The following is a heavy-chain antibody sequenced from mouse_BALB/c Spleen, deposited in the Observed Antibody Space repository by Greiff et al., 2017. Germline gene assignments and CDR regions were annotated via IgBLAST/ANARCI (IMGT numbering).Heavy chain of an antibody. Sequence: QVQLQQSGAELVRPGVSVKISCKGSGYTFTDYAMHWVKQSHAKSLEWIGVISTYYGDASYNQKFKGKATMTVDKSSSTAYMELARLTSEDSAIYYCAREHDYYFDYWGQGTTLTVSS. D-gene: IGHD2-4*01. CDR1: GYTFTDYA. J-gene: IGHJ2*01. V-gene: IGHV1S137*01. CDR3: AREHDYYFDY. CDR2: ISTYYGDA.